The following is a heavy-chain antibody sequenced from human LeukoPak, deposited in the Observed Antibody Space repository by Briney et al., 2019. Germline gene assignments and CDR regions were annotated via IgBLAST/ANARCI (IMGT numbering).Heavy chain of an antibody. D-gene: IGHD2-2*01. CDR2: IYPGDSDT. CDR3: ARLNTVVPAAIISYFDY. J-gene: IGHJ4*02. V-gene: IGHV5-51*01. CDR1: GYSFTSYW. Sequence: GESLKISCKGSGYSFTSYWIGWVRQVPGKGLEWMGIIYPGDSDTRYSPSFQGQVTISADKSISTAYLQWSSLKASDTAMYYCARLNTVVPAAIISYFDYWGQGTLVTVSS.